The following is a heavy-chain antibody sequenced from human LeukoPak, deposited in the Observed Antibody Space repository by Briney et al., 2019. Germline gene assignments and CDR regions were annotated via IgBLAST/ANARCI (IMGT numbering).Heavy chain of an antibody. Sequence: ASVKVSCKASGGTFSSYTISWVRQAPGQGLEWMGRIIPILGIANYAQKFQGRVTITADKSTSTAYMVLSSLRSEDTAVYYCARSEEMATIDYWGQGTLVTVSS. D-gene: IGHD5-24*01. CDR2: IIPILGIA. CDR3: ARSEEMATIDY. J-gene: IGHJ4*02. CDR1: GGTFSSYT. V-gene: IGHV1-69*02.